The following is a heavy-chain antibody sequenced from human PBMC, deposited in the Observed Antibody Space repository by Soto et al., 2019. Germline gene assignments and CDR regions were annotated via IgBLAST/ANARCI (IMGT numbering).Heavy chain of an antibody. CDR1: GDSVSSNSAA. Sequence: QVQLQQSGPGLVKPSQTLSLTCAISGDSVSSNSAAWNWIRQSPSRGLEWLGRTYYRSKWYNDYAVSVKSRITINPDTSKNQFSLQLNSVTPEDTAVYYCARDFRVANLNYYYYYGMDVWGQGTTVTVSS. CDR3: ARDFRVANLNYYYYYGMDV. J-gene: IGHJ6*02. V-gene: IGHV6-1*01. D-gene: IGHD5-12*01. CDR2: TYYRSKWYN.